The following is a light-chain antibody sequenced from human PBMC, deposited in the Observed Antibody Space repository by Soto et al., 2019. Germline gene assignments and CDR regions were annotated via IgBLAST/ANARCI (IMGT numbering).Light chain of an antibody. J-gene: IGKJ2*01. V-gene: IGKV3-15*01. Sequence: EIVMTQSPATLSVSPGERATLSCRASQSVSSNLAWFQQKPGQAPRLLIYVTSTRATGIPARFSGSGSGTEFTLTISSLQSEDFAVYYCQQSNSWPYTSVQGTKLEIK. CDR1: QSVSSN. CDR3: QQSNSWPYT. CDR2: VTS.